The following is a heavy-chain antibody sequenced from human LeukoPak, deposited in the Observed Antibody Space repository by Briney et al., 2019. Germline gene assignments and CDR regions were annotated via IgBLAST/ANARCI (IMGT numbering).Heavy chain of an antibody. J-gene: IGHJ3*02. V-gene: IGHV3-23*01. CDR2: TSTCSLST. CDR1: GFTFSSYG. CDR3: ARDRVKYSSGWSPLRNDAFDI. Sequence: GGSLRLSCAASGFTFSSYGMSWVRQAPGKGLEWVSATSTCSLSTYYADSVKGRFTISRDNSKSTLYLQMNTLRAEDTAVYYCARDRVKYSSGWSPLRNDAFDIWGQGTMVTVSS. D-gene: IGHD6-19*01.